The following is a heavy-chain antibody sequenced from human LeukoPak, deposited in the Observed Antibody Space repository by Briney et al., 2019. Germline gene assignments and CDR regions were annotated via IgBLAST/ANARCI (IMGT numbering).Heavy chain of an antibody. D-gene: IGHD5-12*01. Sequence: GGSLRLSCAASGFTFGDYSMNWVSQAPGKGLEWVSYISSSSSTVYYADSVKGRFTISRDNAKNSLYLQMNSLRDEDTAVYYCERDVRWLRLVFDDSGQGRAVPGSS. CDR2: ISSSSSTV. J-gene: IGHJ4*02. CDR1: GFTFGDYS. CDR3: ERDVRWLRLVFDD. V-gene: IGHV3-48*02.